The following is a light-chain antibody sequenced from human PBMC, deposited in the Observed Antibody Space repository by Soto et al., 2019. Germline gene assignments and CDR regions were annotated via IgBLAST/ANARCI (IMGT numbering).Light chain of an antibody. CDR2: RND. CDR3: AACDDSLRGYYV. CDR1: SSNIGSNY. Sequence: QSVLTQPPSASGTPGQRVTISCSGSSSNIGSNYVYWYQQLPGTAPKLLLYRNDQRPSGVPDRFSGSKSGTSASLAISGLRSEDEADYYCAACDDSLRGYYVFVTGTKVTVL. V-gene: IGLV1-47*01. J-gene: IGLJ1*01.